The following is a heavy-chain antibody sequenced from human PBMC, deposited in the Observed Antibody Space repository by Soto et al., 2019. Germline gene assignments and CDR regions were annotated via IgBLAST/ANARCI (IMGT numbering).Heavy chain of an antibody. CDR3: AKVFRPYGDPRRGAFDI. V-gene: IGHV3-23*01. CDR2: ISGSGGST. Sequence: PGGSLRLSCAASGFTFSIYEMNWVRHAPGKGLEWVSAISGSGGSTYYADSVKGRFTISRDNSKNTLYLQMNSLRAEDTAVYYCAKVFRPYGDPRRGAFDIWGQGTMVTVSS. D-gene: IGHD4-17*01. CDR1: GFTFSIYE. J-gene: IGHJ3*02.